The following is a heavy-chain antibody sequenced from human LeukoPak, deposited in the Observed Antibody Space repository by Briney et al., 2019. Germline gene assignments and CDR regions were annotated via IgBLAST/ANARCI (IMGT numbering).Heavy chain of an antibody. J-gene: IGHJ5*02. CDR3: AKVVWNYHWFDP. V-gene: IGHV3-11*01. Sequence: PGGSLRLSCAASGFTFSDYYMSWIRQAPGKGLEWVSYISSSGSTIYYADSVKGRFTISRDNAKNSLYLQMNSLRAEDTAVYYCAKVVWNYHWFDPWGQGTLVTVSS. CDR2: ISSSGSTI. D-gene: IGHD1-7*01. CDR1: GFTFSDYY.